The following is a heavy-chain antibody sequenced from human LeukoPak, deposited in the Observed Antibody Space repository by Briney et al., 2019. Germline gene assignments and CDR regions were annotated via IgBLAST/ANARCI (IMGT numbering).Heavy chain of an antibody. Sequence: ASVKVSCKASGYTFTGYYMHWVRQAPGQGLEWMGWINPNSGGTNYAQKFQGRVTMTRDTSASTAYMELSSLRSEDTAVYYCARGPPSRWFGELLPDYWGQGTLVTVSS. V-gene: IGHV1-2*02. J-gene: IGHJ4*02. CDR3: ARGPPSRWFGELLPDY. CDR1: GYTFTGYY. D-gene: IGHD3-10*01. CDR2: INPNSGGT.